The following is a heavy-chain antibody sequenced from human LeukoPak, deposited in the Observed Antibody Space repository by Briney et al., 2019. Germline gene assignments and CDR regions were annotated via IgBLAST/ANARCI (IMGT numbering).Heavy chain of an antibody. Sequence: GGSLRLSCAASGFTFSSYAMSWVRQAPGKGLEWVAVISYDGSNKYYADSVKGRFTISRDNSKNTLYLQMNSLRAEDTAVYYCAKDSAIFGVVIGVADYWGQGTLVTVSS. CDR1: GFTFSSYA. J-gene: IGHJ4*02. V-gene: IGHV3-30*18. CDR3: AKDSAIFGVVIGVADY. CDR2: ISYDGSNK. D-gene: IGHD3-3*01.